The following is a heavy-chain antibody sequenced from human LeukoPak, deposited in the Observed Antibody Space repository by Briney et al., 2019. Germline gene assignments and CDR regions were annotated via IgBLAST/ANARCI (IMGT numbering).Heavy chain of an antibody. J-gene: IGHJ4*02. V-gene: IGHV4-39*01. CDR2: LFYGGDT. CDR1: GGSINRSPNS. D-gene: IGHD5-18*01. Sequence: PSETLSLTCNVSGGSINRSPNSWGWIRQPPGKGLEWIGFLFYGGDTYYNPSLKSRVAISVDTFKSQFSLKLTSVTAADTAVYFCARHDGYNYARIDYWGQGTLVTVSS. CDR3: ARHDGYNYARIDY.